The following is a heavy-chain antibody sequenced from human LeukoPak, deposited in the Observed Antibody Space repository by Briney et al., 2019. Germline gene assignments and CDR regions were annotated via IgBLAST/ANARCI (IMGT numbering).Heavy chain of an antibody. CDR3: AKDPYSSGWYYFDF. Sequence: GGSLRLSCAASGFTFSSHGMHWVRQAPGKGLEWVAVISYDGTNKYYADSVKGRFTISRDNSKNTLYLQMNSLRAEDTAVYYCAKDPYSSGWYYFDFWGQGTLVTVSS. CDR2: ISYDGTNK. D-gene: IGHD6-19*01. J-gene: IGHJ4*02. V-gene: IGHV3-30*18. CDR1: GFTFSSHG.